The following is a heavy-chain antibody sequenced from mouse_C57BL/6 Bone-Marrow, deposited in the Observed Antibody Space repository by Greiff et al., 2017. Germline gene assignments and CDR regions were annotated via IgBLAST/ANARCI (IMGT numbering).Heavy chain of an antibody. D-gene: IGHD2-3*01. J-gene: IGHJ4*01. CDR2: IDPSDSYT. Sequence: QVQLQQPGAELVMPGASVKLSCKASGYTFTSYWMHWVKQRPGQGLEWIGEIDPSDSYTNYNQKFKGKSTLTVDKSSSTAYMQLSSLTSEDSAVYYCARRGLYFYYAMDYWGQGTSVTVSS. CDR1: GYTFTSYW. CDR3: ARRGLYFYYAMDY. V-gene: IGHV1-69*01.